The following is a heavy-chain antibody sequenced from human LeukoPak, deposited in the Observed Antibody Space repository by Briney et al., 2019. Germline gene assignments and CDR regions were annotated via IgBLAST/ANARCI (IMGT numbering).Heavy chain of an antibody. CDR1: GGSISSYY. D-gene: IGHD3-22*01. J-gene: IGHJ6*02. Sequence: SETLSLTCTVSGGSISSYYWSWIRQPPGKGLEWIGYIYYSGSTNYNPSLKSRVTISVDTSKNQFSLKLSSVTAADTAVYYCARDPSSGDSSGYYPSSYGMDVWGQGTTVTVSS. CDR2: IYYSGST. CDR3: ARDPSSGDSSGYYPSSYGMDV. V-gene: IGHV4-59*01.